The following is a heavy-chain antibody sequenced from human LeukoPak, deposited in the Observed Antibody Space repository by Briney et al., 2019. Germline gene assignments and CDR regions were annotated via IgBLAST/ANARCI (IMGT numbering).Heavy chain of an antibody. Sequence: SETLSLTCTVSGASISSYFWSWIRQPPGKGLEWIGDIHYSGNTNYNPSLKSRVTISVDTSKNQFSLKLTSVTAADTAVYYCTRFYDRSGPHFDYWGQGTLVTVFS. CDR3: TRFYDRSGPHFDY. CDR2: IHYSGNT. V-gene: IGHV4-59*01. D-gene: IGHD3-22*01. CDR1: GASISSYF. J-gene: IGHJ4*02.